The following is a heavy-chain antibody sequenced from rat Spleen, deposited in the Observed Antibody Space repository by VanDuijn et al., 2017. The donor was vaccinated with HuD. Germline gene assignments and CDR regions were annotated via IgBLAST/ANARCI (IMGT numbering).Heavy chain of an antibody. D-gene: IGHD4-3*01. J-gene: IGHJ2*01. CDR3: AVSGYGY. V-gene: IGHV5-58*01. CDR1: GFTFRSYW. Sequence: EVQLVESGGGLVQPGRSMKLSCAASGFTFRSYWMYWVRQAPGKGLEWVSSISSDGVNTYYPDSVRGRFTISRDNAENTVYLQMNSLRSEDTATYYCAVSGYGYWGQGIMVTVSS. CDR2: ISSDGVNT.